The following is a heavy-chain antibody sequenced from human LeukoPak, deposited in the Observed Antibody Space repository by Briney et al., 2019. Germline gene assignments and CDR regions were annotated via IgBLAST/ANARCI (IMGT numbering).Heavy chain of an antibody. Sequence: SETLSLTCTVSGASITGHYWSWIRQPPGKGLEWIGFIYYSGTTSYNPSLKSRVPISVDTSKNQFSLTLSSVTAADTAVYYCARHLGGGIYFDYWGQGTLVTVSS. CDR3: ARHLGGGIYFDY. V-gene: IGHV4-59*08. D-gene: IGHD3-16*01. CDR2: IYYSGTT. J-gene: IGHJ4*02. CDR1: GASITGHY.